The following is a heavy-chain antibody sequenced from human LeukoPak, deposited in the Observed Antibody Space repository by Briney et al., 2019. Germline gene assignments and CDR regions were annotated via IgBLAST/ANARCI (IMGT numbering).Heavy chain of an antibody. CDR1: GGSISSYY. V-gene: IGHV4-59*08. J-gene: IGHJ4*02. CDR2: IYYSGST. Sequence: SETLSLTCTVSGGSISSYYWSWIRQPPGKGLEWIGYIYYSGSTNYNPSLKSRVTISVDTSKNQFSLKLNPVTAADTAVYFCAKYGKSGWSIDNWGQGTLVTVSS. D-gene: IGHD6-19*01. CDR3: AKYGKSGWSIDN.